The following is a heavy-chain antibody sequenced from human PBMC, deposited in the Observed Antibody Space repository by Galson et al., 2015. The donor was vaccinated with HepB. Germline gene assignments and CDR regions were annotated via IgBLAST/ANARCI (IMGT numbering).Heavy chain of an antibody. CDR1: GGSISSGSYY. V-gene: IGHV4-61*02. CDR3: ARGPRDDYVWGGYRYTPSKGYWYFDL. D-gene: IGHD3-16*02. J-gene: IGHJ2*01. Sequence: PLSLTCTVSGGSISSGSYYWSWIRQPAGKGLEWIGRFYTSGSTNYNPSLKSRVTLSVDTSKNQSSLKLSSVTAADTAVYYCARGPRDDYVWGGYRYTPSKGYWYFDLWGRGTLVTVSS. CDR2: FYTSGST.